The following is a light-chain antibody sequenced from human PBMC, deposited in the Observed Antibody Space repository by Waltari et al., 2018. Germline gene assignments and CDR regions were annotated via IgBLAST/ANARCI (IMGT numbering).Light chain of an antibody. CDR1: SSNIGSIYH. CDR2: ANN. J-gene: IGLJ1*01. Sequence: QSVLTQPPSVSGAPGQRVSISCPGSSSNIGSIYHVHWYQQLPGTAPKVLIYANNNRPSGVPDRFSASKSGTSASLAITGLQVEDEADYYCQSWDSSLNGYVFGTGTKVTVL. V-gene: IGLV1-40*01. CDR3: QSWDSSLNGYV.